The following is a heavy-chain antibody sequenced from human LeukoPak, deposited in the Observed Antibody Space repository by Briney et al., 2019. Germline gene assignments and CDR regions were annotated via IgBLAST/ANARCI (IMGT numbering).Heavy chain of an antibody. CDR1: GFTFSSYS. D-gene: IGHD3-10*01. CDR3: ASKEWFGELPDY. CDR2: ISSSSSYI. J-gene: IGHJ4*02. Sequence: PGGPLRLSCAASGFTFSSYSMNWVRQAPGKGLEWVSSISSSSSYIYYADSVKGRFTISRDNAKNSLYLQMNSLRAEDTAVYYCASKEWFGELPDYWGQGTLVTVSS. V-gene: IGHV3-21*01.